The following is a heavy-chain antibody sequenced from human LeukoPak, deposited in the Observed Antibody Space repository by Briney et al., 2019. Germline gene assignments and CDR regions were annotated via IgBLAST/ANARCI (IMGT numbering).Heavy chain of an antibody. CDR3: AREGGIIFDY. V-gene: IGHV4-59*01. J-gene: IGHJ4*02. D-gene: IGHD1-26*01. CDR1: GGSISSYY. CDR2: IYYSGST. Sequence: SETLSHTCTVSGGSISSYYWSWIRQPPGKGLEWIGYIYYSGSTNYNPSLKSRVTISVDTSKNQFSLKLGSVTAADTAVYYCAREGGIIFDYWGQGTLVTVSS.